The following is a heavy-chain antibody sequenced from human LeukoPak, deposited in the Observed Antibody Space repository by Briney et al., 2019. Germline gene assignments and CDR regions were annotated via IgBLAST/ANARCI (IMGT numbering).Heavy chain of an antibody. CDR3: ARGLILAAILFDP. CDR1: GGSFSGYY. J-gene: IGHJ5*02. CDR2: INHSGST. Sequence: SETLSLTCAVYGGSFSGYYRSWIRQPPGKGLEWIGEINHSGSTNYNPSLKSRVTISVDTSKNQFSLKLSSVTAADTAVYYCARGLILAAILFDPWGQGTLVTVSS. V-gene: IGHV4-34*01. D-gene: IGHD2-15*01.